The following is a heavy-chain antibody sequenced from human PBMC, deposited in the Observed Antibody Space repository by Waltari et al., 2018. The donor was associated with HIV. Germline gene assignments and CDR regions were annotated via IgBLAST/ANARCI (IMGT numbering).Heavy chain of an antibody. CDR2: ISGSGGST. CDR3: AKDMIVVVITTGLDY. Sequence: EVQLLESGGGLVQPGGSLRLSCAASGFTFSSYAMSWVRQAPGKGLEWVSAISGSGGSTYYADAVKGRFTISRDNSKNTLYLQMNSLRAEDTAVYYCAKDMIVVVITTGLDYWGQGTLVTVSS. V-gene: IGHV3-23*01. D-gene: IGHD3-22*01. J-gene: IGHJ4*02. CDR1: GFTFSSYA.